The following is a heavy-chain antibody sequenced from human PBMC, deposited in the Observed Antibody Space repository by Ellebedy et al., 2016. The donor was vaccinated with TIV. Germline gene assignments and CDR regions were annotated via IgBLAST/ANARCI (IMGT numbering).Heavy chain of an antibody. V-gene: IGHV1-46*01. CDR2: INPSGGST. CDR1: GYTFTSYY. J-gene: IGHJ3*02. D-gene: IGHD3-22*01. Sequence: ASVKVSXKASGYTFTSYYIHWVRQAPGQGLEWMGIINPSGGSTSYAQKFQGRVTMTRDTSTSTVYMELSSLRSEDTAVYYCARDLGISSTYYYDSSGYSWKVGAFDIWGQGTMVTVSS. CDR3: ARDLGISSTYYYDSSGYSWKVGAFDI.